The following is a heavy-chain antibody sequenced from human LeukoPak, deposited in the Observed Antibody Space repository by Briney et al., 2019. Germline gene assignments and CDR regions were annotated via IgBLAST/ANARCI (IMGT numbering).Heavy chain of an antibody. CDR1: GGSFSGYY. CDR3: ASRDTATGLD. D-gene: IGHD5-18*01. V-gene: IGHV4-34*01. Sequence: SETLSLTCAVYGGSFSGYYWSWIRQPPGKGLEWIGEINHSGSTNYNPSLKRRVTIPVDTSKNQFSLKLSSVTAADTAVYYCASRDTATGLDWGQGTLVTVSS. CDR2: INHSGST. J-gene: IGHJ4*02.